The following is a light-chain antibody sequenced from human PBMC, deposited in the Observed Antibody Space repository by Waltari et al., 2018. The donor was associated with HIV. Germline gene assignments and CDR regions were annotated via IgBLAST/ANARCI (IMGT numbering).Light chain of an antibody. Sequence: QSVLAQPPSVSGTPGQRVTISCSGTTSNIGTNVVNWYQQVPGTAPKLLMSSNNQRPSGVPDRFSGFKSGTSASLAINGLQSEDEADYYCATWDDTPTGHVLFGGGTKVTVL. CDR3: ATWDDTPTGHVL. J-gene: IGLJ2*01. CDR1: TSNIGTNV. V-gene: IGLV1-44*01. CDR2: SNN.